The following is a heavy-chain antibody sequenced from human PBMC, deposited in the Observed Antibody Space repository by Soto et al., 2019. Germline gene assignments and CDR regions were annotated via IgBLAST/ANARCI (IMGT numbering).Heavy chain of an antibody. Sequence: VGSLRLSCAASGFTFSSYSMNWVRQAPGKGLEWVSYISSSSSTTYYADSVKGRFTISRDNAKNSLYLQMNSLRDEDTAVYYCARADYDFWSGYISGYDDAFDIWGQGTMVTVSS. CDR1: GFTFSSYS. D-gene: IGHD3-3*01. CDR3: ARADYDFWSGYISGYDDAFDI. V-gene: IGHV3-48*02. CDR2: ISSSSSTT. J-gene: IGHJ3*02.